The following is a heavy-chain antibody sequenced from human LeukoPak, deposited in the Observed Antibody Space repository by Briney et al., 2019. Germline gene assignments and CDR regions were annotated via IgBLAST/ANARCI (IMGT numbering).Heavy chain of an antibody. J-gene: IGHJ4*02. D-gene: IGHD6-13*01. Sequence: GGSLRLSCAASGFTFTSYGMHWVRQAPGKGLEWVAVISDDGSSKYYADSVKGRFTISRDNSKNTLYLQMNSLRPEDTAVYYCVRERRADPGSVAAPGPTLDYWGQGTLVTVSS. CDR1: GFTFTSYG. CDR2: ISDDGSSK. CDR3: VRERRADPGSVAAPGPTLDY. V-gene: IGHV3-30*03.